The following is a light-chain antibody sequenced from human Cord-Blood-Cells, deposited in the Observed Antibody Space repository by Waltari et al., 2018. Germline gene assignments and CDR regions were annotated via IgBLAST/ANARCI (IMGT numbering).Light chain of an antibody. J-gene: IGLJ2*01. Sequence: QAVLTQPSSLSASPGASASLTCTLRSGINVGTYRIYWYQKKPGSPPQYLLRYKSDSDKQQGSGVPSRVSVSKDASANAWILLISGLQSEDEADCYCMIWHSSAVVFGGGTKLTVL. CDR2: YKSDSDK. V-gene: IGLV5-45*02. CDR3: MIWHSSAVV. CDR1: SGINVGTYR.